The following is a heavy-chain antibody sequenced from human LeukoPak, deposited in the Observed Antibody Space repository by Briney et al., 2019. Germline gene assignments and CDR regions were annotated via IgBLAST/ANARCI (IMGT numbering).Heavy chain of an antibody. D-gene: IGHD6-19*01. J-gene: IGHJ4*02. CDR3: ARHSSRWYFDY. Sequence: GGSLRLSCKGSGYSFSSYWINWARQMPGKGLEWMARIHPNGSYTNYTPSFQGHVTISTDKSISTPYLQSNSLKASDTALYYCARHSSRWYFDYWGQGTLVTVSS. V-gene: IGHV5-10-1*01. CDR2: IHPNGSYT. CDR1: GYSFSSYW.